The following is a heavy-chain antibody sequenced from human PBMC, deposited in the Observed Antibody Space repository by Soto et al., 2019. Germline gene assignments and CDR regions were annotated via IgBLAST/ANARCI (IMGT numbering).Heavy chain of an antibody. CDR3: VTSPDGTSGMRE. CDR1: GFAFSSHT. V-gene: IGHV3-21*01. J-gene: IGHJ4*02. CDR2: ISSRDSYR. D-gene: IGHD1-7*01. Sequence: VHLVESGGGLVKPGGSLRLSCAASGFAFSSHTMNWVRQAPGKGLEWVSSISSRDSYRYYADSVRGRFTISRDNAENSLYLQMSSLGAQDTAVYYCVTSPDGTSGMREWGQGALVTVSS.